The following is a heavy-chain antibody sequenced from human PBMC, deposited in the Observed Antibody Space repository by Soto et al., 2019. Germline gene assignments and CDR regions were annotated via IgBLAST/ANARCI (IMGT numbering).Heavy chain of an antibody. V-gene: IGHV3-30-3*01. CDR2: ISYDGSHK. CDR3: AREQYSDYYFDY. J-gene: IGHJ4*02. Sequence: APGKGLEWVAVISYDGSHKYYADSVKGRFTISRDNSKNTLYLQMNSLRVEDTAVYYCAREQYSDYYFDYWGQGTLVTVSS. D-gene: IGHD4-17*01.